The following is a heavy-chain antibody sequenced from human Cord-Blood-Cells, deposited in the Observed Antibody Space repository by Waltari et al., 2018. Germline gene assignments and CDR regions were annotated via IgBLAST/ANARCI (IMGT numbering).Heavy chain of an antibody. CDR2: MNPNRGNT. CDR1: GYTFTSYD. CDR3: ARVDSYGYCTNGVCYDY. V-gene: IGHV1-8*01. Sequence: QVQLVQSGAEVKQPGASVKVYCKASGYTFTSYDINWVRQATGQGLEWMGWMNPNRGNTGYAQKFQGRVTMTRNTSISTAYMELSSLRSEDTAVYYCARVDSYGYCTNGVCYDYWGQGTLVTVSS. D-gene: IGHD2-8*01. J-gene: IGHJ4*02.